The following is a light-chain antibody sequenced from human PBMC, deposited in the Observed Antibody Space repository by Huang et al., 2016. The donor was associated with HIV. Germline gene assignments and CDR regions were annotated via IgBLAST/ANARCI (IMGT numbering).Light chain of an antibody. CDR3: MQPLQTPYT. Sequence: DIVLTQSAVSLPVIPGEPASISCRSTQSLLYSNGDNYLDWYLQKPGQSPQLLIYLGSNRASGVPDRFNGSGSGTDFTLKISRVEADDVGLYYCMQPLQTPYTFGQGTKLEIK. CDR2: LGS. J-gene: IGKJ2*01. CDR1: QSLLYSNGDNY. V-gene: IGKV2-28*01.